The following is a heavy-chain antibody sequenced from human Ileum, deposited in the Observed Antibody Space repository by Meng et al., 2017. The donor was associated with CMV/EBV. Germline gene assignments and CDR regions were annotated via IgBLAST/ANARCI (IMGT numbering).Heavy chain of an antibody. V-gene: IGHV4-30-4*08. CDR3: ARSEDYGSGSYLHY. Sequence: SSGSISSGDYYWSWIRQPPGKGLEWIGYISYSGSTYYNPSLKSRVTMSVDTSKNQFSLKLTSVTAADTAMYYCARSEDYGSGSYLHYWGQGTLVTVSS. D-gene: IGHD3-10*01. CDR2: ISYSGST. J-gene: IGHJ4*02. CDR1: SGSISSGDYY.